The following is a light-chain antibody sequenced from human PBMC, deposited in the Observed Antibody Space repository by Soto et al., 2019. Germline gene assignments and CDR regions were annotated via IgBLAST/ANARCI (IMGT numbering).Light chain of an antibody. V-gene: IGKV3-20*01. Sequence: EIVLTQSPGTLSLSPGEGATLSCRASQSVRNNNLAWYQQKPGQAPRLLVYGASRRATGIPDRFSDSGSGTDFTLTISRLEPEDFAVYYCQQYNSSPPDTFGQGTKLEIK. CDR3: QQYNSSPPDT. CDR2: GAS. J-gene: IGKJ2*01. CDR1: QSVRNNN.